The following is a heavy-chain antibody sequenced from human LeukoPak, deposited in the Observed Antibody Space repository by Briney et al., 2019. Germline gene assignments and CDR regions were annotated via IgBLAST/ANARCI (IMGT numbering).Heavy chain of an antibody. CDR2: IYPGDSDT. J-gene: IGHJ4*02. D-gene: IGHD3-10*01. CDR1: GYSFTTYW. Sequence: PVESLKISCEASGYSFTTYWIGWVRQMPGKGLEWMGIIYPGDSDTRYSPSFQGQVTISADKSISTAYLQWSSLKASDTAMYYCARQHGSGSYYSRAIDYWGQGALVTVSS. V-gene: IGHV5-51*01. CDR3: ARQHGSGSYYSRAIDY.